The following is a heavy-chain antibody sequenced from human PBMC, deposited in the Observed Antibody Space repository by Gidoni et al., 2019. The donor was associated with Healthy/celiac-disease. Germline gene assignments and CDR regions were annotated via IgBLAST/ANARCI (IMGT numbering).Heavy chain of an antibody. CDR3: ARTGGGEGGYFDP. Sequence: QVQLRESGPGLVKPSETLSLTCTVSGVPISTYYWTWSRQPPGKGLEWIGNIYYSGSTNYNPSLKSRVTIAVDTSNNQFSLKLSSVTAADTAVYYCARTGGGEGGYFDPWGQGTLVTVSS. CDR1: GVPISTYY. D-gene: IGHD2-21*01. V-gene: IGHV4-59*01. CDR2: IYYSGST. J-gene: IGHJ5*02.